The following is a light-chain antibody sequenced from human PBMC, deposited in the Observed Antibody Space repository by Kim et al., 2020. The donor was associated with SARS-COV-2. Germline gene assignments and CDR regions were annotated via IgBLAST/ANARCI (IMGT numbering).Light chain of an antibody. J-gene: IGKJ4*01. V-gene: IGKV3-11*01. CDR3: QQSINLPLT. Sequence: EIVLTQSPATLSLSPGETATRSCRASQSVSGFLAWYQRKPGQAPRLLIYDASHMATGTPAKFTGSGSGTDFTLTISSLEPEDFALSYCQQSINLPLTFGGGTKVEIK. CDR1: QSVSGF. CDR2: DAS.